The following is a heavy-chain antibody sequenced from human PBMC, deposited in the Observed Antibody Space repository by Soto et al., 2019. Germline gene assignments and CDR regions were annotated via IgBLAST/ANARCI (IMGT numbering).Heavy chain of an antibody. CDR1: GFTFSEYS. D-gene: IGHD3-9*01. CDR3: VKVSTFYDILTGYYSTNVXDP. J-gene: IGHJ5*02. CDR2: ISSDGDIT. V-gene: IGHV3-64D*06. Sequence: PGGSLRLSCSASGFTFSEYSMHWVRQAPGKGLQYVSTISSDGDITYYAESVKGRFTISRDNSKNTLYLQMNSLRPEDTAVYYCVKVSTFYDILTGYYSTNVXDPWVQGTLVTXS.